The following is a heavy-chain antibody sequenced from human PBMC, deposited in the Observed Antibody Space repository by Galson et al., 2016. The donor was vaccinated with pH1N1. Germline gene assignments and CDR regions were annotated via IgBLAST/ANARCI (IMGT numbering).Heavy chain of an antibody. J-gene: IGHJ5*02. CDR1: GFTFSSYG. CDR2: ISYDGSKK. V-gene: IGHV3-30*18. CDR3: AKPSYGSGGFDP. D-gene: IGHD3-10*01. Sequence: SLRLSCAASGFTFSSYGMHWVRQAPGKGLEWVAVISYDGSKKYYADSVKGRFTISRDNSKNTLYLQMNSLRAEDTAVYYCAKPSYGSGGFDPWGQGTLVTVSS.